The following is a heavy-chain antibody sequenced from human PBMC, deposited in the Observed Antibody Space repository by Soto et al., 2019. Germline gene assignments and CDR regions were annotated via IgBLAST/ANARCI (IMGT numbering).Heavy chain of an antibody. CDR2: ISSSST. Sequence: PGGSLRLSCVASGFTFSTYSMNWVRQAPGKGLEWISYISSSSTTYADSVKGRFTISRDNAKNSLYLQMNSLRDEDTAVYYCARTIWSGYFQADYWGQGTLVTVSS. CDR1: GFTFSTYS. V-gene: IGHV3-48*04. D-gene: IGHD3-3*01. CDR3: ARTIWSGYFQADY. J-gene: IGHJ4*02.